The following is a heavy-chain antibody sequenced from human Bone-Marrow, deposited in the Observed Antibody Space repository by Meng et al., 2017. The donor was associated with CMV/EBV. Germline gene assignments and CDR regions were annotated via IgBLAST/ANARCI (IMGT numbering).Heavy chain of an antibody. CDR1: GFTFSNAW. D-gene: IGHD3-16*02. CDR3: TTDTDMITFGGVIVIGDAFDI. V-gene: IGHV3-15*01. J-gene: IGHJ3*02. Sequence: GESLKISCAASGFTFSNAWMSWVRQAPGKGLEWVGRIKSKTDGGTTDYAAPVKGRFTISRDDSKNTLYLQMNSLKTEDTAVYYCTTDTDMITFGGVIVIGDAFDIWGQGTRVTGSS. CDR2: IKSKTDGGTT.